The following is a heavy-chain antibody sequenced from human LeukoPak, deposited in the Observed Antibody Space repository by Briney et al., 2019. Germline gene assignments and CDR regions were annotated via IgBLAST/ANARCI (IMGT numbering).Heavy chain of an antibody. CDR1: GGSISSSSYY. J-gene: IGHJ6*02. Sequence: PSETLSLTCTVSGGSISSSSYYWGWIRQPPGKGLEWIGSIYYSGSTYYNPSLNSRVTISVDTSKNQFSLKLSSVTAADTAVYYCARFPYYYGMDVWGQGTTVTVSS. V-gene: IGHV4-39*01. CDR3: ARFPYYYGMDV. CDR2: IYYSGST.